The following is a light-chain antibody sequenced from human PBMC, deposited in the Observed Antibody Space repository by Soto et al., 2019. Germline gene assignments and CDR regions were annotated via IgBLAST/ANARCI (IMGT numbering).Light chain of an antibody. Sequence: QSALTQPASVSGSPGQSITIYCTGTSGDVGGYKFVSWYQQHPGKAPKLMIYEVSNRPSGVPDRFSDSKSGTSASLAISGLRSEDVADYYFAAWDDSLSVYVFATGTKVTVL. CDR1: SGDVGGYKF. CDR2: EVS. V-gene: IGLV2-14*01. CDR3: AAWDDSLSVYV. J-gene: IGLJ1*01.